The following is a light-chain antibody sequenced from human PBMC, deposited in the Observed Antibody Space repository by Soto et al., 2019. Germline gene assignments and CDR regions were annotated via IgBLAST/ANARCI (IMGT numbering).Light chain of an antibody. CDR2: GAS. CDR3: QQYGSSGT. V-gene: IGKV3-20*01. Sequence: ETAVTQSPGTLALSPGERATLSCRASQSVSNNYLAWYQQKPGQAPRLLSDGASNRATAIPDRFSGSGPGTDFTLTISRLEPEDFAVYYCQQYGSSGTFGQGTKVDIK. CDR1: QSVSNNY. J-gene: IGKJ1*01.